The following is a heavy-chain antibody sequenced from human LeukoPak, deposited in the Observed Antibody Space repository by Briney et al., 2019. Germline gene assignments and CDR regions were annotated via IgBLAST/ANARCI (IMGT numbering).Heavy chain of an antibody. J-gene: IGHJ6*02. Sequence: GGSLRLSCAASGFTFSRFGMHWVRQAPGRGLEWVSLISYDGVTKYYADTVKGRFTTSRDNSKNTLYVQVNSLRADDTAVYYCAKDRGSSSSAYGMDVWGQGTTVTVSS. CDR1: GFTFSRFG. CDR3: AKDRGSSSSAYGMDV. V-gene: IGHV3-30*18. D-gene: IGHD6-13*01. CDR2: ISYDGVTK.